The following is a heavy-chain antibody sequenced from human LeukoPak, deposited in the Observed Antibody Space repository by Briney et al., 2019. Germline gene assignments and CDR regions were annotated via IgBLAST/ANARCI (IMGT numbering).Heavy chain of an antibody. CDR2: INPNSGGT. CDR1: GYTFTGYY. V-gene: IGHV1-2*02. D-gene: IGHD6-13*01. Sequence: ASVRVSCKASGYTFTGYYMHWVRQAPGQGLEWMGWINPNSGGTNYAQKLQGRVTMTTDTSTSTAYMELRSLRSDDTAVYYCARVESMIAAAAADYWGQGTLVTVSS. J-gene: IGHJ4*02. CDR3: ARVESMIAAAAADY.